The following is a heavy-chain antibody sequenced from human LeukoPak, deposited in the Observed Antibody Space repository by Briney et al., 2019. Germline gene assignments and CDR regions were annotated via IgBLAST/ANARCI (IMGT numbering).Heavy chain of an antibody. Sequence: ASVKVSCKASGYTFTGYGISWVRQAPGQGLEWMGWISAYNGNTNYAQKLQGRVTMTTDSSTSTAYMELRSLRSDDTAVYYCATTRFLEWYFDYWGQGTLVTVSS. D-gene: IGHD3-3*01. V-gene: IGHV1-18*01. CDR1: GYTFTGYG. J-gene: IGHJ4*02. CDR2: ISAYNGNT. CDR3: ATTRFLEWYFDY.